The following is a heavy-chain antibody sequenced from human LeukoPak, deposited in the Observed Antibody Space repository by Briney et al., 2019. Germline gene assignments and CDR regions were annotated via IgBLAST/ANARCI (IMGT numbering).Heavy chain of an antibody. CDR3: ARNLWFGDFDY. J-gene: IGHJ4*02. V-gene: IGHV3-66*01. CDR1: GFTVSSNY. D-gene: IGHD3-10*01. Sequence: GGSLRLSCAASGFTVSSNYMSWVRQALGKGLEWVSVIYSGGSTYYADSVKGRFTISRDNSKNTLYLQMNSLRAEDTAVYYCARNLWFGDFDYWGRGTLVTVSS. CDR2: IYSGGST.